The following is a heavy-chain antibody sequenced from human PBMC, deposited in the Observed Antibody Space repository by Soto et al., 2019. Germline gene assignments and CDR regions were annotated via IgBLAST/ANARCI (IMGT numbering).Heavy chain of an antibody. CDR2: ITYDATNE. CDR1: GFSFSKYA. V-gene: IGHV3-30-3*01. CDR3: ARKAAQDF. J-gene: IGHJ4*02. Sequence: GGSLRLSCAASGFSFSKYAMHWVRQAPGKGLEWVAVITYDATNEYYADSVKGRFTISRDNSNNTLSLHMSSLRLADTAVYYCARKAAQDFWGQGTLVTVSS. D-gene: IGHD6-13*01.